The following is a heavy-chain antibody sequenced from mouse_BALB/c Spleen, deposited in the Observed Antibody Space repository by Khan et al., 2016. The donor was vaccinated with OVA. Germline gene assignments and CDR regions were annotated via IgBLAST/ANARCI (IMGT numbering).Heavy chain of an antibody. Sequence: VKLKQSGPGLVQPSQSLSITCTVSGFSLNNYSVHWVRQSPGKGLEWLGVIWSAGSTDYNAAFISRLTISKDNSRSQVFFKMNSLQPNDTAIYYCARRGYDYGGGALFAYWGQGTLVTVSA. D-gene: IGHD2-4*01. CDR2: IWSAGST. CDR3: ARRGYDYGGGALFAY. V-gene: IGHV2-2*02. CDR1: GFSLNNYS. J-gene: IGHJ3*01.